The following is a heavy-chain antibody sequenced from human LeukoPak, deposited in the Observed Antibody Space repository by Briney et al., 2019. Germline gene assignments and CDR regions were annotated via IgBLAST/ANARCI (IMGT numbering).Heavy chain of an antibody. Sequence: PGGSLRLSCAASGFTFSSYWMHWVRQAPGKGLVWVSRINSDGSSTSYADSVKGRFTISRDNAKNTLYLQMNSLRAEDTAVYYCARMFGELLALIDYWGQGTLVTVSS. CDR2: INSDGSST. CDR3: ARMFGELLALIDY. CDR1: GFTFSSYW. J-gene: IGHJ4*02. V-gene: IGHV3-74*01. D-gene: IGHD3-10*02.